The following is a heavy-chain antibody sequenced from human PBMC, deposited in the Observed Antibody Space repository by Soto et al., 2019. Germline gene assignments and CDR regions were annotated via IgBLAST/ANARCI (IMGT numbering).Heavy chain of an antibody. CDR2: VEYNGKTK. CDR3: EREGDDHCSGTRCFHYYGLDV. V-gene: IGHV3-33*05. Sequence: QVQLVESGGGVVQPGTSLRLSCVASGFTFSSYGIHWVRQAPGKGLEWVGLVEYNGKTKFYDDSVKGRVTISRDNSNSAAYLHVNSLRADDTAVYSCEREGDDHCSGTRCFHYYGLDVCGQGTTVIVSS. D-gene: IGHD2-15*01. J-gene: IGHJ6*02. CDR1: GFTFSSYG.